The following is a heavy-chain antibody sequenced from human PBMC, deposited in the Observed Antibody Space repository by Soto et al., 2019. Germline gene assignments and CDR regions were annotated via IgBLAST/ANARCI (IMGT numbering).Heavy chain of an antibody. J-gene: IGHJ4*02. D-gene: IGHD3-22*01. Sequence: PGWSLRLSCAASGVTFCSYAMSGVRKAPGKGLEWVSAISGSGGSTYYADSVKGRFTISRDNSKNTLYLQMNSLRAEDTAVYYCAKDSSGYYPGTFDYWGQGTLVTVSS. CDR2: ISGSGGST. CDR1: GVTFCSYA. CDR3: AKDSSGYYPGTFDY. V-gene: IGHV3-23*01.